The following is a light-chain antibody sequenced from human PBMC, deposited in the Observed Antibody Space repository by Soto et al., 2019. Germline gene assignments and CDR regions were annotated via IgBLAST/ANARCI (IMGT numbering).Light chain of an antibody. J-gene: IGLJ1*01. Sequence: QSVLTQPASVSGSPGQSITISCSGTSSDVGGYNYVSWYQHHPGKAPKLMIYEVSNRPSGVSNRFSGSKSGNTASLTISGLQAEDEADYHCSSYTSSRTYVFGTGTKLTVL. CDR3: SSYTSSRTYV. CDR1: SSDVGGYNY. CDR2: EVS. V-gene: IGLV2-14*01.